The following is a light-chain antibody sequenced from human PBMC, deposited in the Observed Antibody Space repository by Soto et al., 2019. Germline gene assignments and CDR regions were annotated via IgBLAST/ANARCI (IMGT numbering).Light chain of an antibody. J-gene: IGLJ1*01. Sequence: QSVLTQPPSASGTPGQRVTISCSGSSSNIGSNYVYWYQQLPGTAPKLLIYRNNQRPSGVPDRFSGSKSGTSASLAISGLRSEDEADYYCAASDDSLSRPYYVFGTGTKVTVL. CDR2: RNN. CDR1: SSNIGSNY. V-gene: IGLV1-47*01. CDR3: AASDDSLSRPYYV.